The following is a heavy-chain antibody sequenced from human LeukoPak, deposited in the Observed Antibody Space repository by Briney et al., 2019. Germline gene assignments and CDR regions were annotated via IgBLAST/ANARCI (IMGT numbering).Heavy chain of an antibody. CDR2: IYTSGST. CDR3: ARTPSLLYSSGWYWVDY. J-gene: IGHJ4*02. D-gene: IGHD6-19*01. CDR1: GGSISSGSYY. Sequence: PSQTLSLTCTVSGGSISSGSYYWSWIRQPAGKGLEWIGRIYTSGSTNYNPSLKSRVTISVDTSKNQFSLKLSSVTAADTAVYYCARTPSLLYSSGWYWVDYWGQGTLVTVSS. V-gene: IGHV4-61*02.